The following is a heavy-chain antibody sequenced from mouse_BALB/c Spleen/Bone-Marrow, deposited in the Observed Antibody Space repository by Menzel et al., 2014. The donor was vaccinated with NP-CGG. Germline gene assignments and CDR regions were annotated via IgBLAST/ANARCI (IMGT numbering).Heavy chain of an antibody. CDR2: IDPANGNT. J-gene: IGHJ1*01. D-gene: IGHD1-1*01. V-gene: IGHV14-3*02. Sequence: EVQLQESGAELVKPGASVKLSCTASGFNIKDTYMHWVKQRPEQGLEWIGRIDPANGNTKYDPKFQGKATITADTSSNTAYLRLSSLTSEDTAVYYCARYDYGWYFYVWGAGTTVTVSS. CDR1: GFNIKDTY. CDR3: ARYDYGWYFYV.